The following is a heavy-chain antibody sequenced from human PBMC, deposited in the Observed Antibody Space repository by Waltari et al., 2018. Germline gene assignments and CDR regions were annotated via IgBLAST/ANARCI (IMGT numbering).Heavy chain of an antibody. CDR3: ASDLRSSSGYYYYMDV. Sequence: EVQLVETGGGLIQPGGSLRLSCAASGFTVSSNYMSWVRQAPGKGLEWVSVIYSGGSTYYVDSVKGRFTISRDNSKNTLYLQMNSLRAEDTAVYYCASDLRSSSGYYYYMDVWGKGTTVTVSS. CDR2: IYSGGST. J-gene: IGHJ6*03. CDR1: GFTVSSNY. D-gene: IGHD6-6*01. V-gene: IGHV3-53*02.